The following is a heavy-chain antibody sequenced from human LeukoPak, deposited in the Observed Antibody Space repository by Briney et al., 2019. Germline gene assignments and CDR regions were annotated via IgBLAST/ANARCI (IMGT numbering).Heavy chain of an antibody. CDR1: GYTFTSYG. CDR2: ISAYNGNT. V-gene: IGHV1-18*01. Sequence: GASVKVSCKASGYTFTSYGISWVRQAPGQGLEWMGWISAYNGNTNYAQKLQGRVTMTTDTSTSTAYMELRSLRSDDTAVYYCARVRGIAAHPDYNWFDPWGQGTLVTVSS. J-gene: IGHJ5*02. CDR3: ARVRGIAAHPDYNWFDP. D-gene: IGHD6-6*01.